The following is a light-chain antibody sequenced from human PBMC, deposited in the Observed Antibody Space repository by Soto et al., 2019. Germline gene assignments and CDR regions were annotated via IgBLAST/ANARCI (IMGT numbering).Light chain of an antibody. CDR2: GNS. Sequence: QCVLTRAPSGSSAPGQGGTISCTGSSSNIGAGYDVHWYQQLPGTAPKLLIYGNSNRPSGVPDRFSGSKSGTSASLAITGLQAEDEADYYCQSYDSSLSGSYVFGTGTKVTVL. V-gene: IGLV1-40*01. J-gene: IGLJ1*01. CDR1: SSNIGAGYD. CDR3: QSYDSSLSGSYV.